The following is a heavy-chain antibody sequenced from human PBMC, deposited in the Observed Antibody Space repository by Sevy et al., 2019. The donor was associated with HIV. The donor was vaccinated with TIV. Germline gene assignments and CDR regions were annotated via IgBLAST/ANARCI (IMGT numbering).Heavy chain of an antibody. V-gene: IGHV5-51*01. D-gene: IGHD1-26*01. Sequence: GESLKISCKGSGYSFTSYWIGWVRQMPGKGLEWMGIIYPRDSDTRYSPSFQGQVTISADKSISTAYLQWSSLKASDTAMYYCARSIVKSGSYPSWFDPWGQGTLVTVSS. CDR1: GYSFTSYW. CDR3: ARSIVKSGSYPSWFDP. CDR2: IYPRDSDT. J-gene: IGHJ5*02.